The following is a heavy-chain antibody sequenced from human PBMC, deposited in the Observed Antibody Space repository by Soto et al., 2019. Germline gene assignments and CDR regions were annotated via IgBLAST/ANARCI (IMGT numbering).Heavy chain of an antibody. CDR2: IKHDGSVQ. CDR3: ARASYSNAWYRFDL. Sequence: GGSLRLSCEASGFTFSGYWMSWVRQAPGKGLGWVADIKHDGSVQYYVDSVKGRFTISRDNAKKLLYLQMNGLRAEDTALYYCARASYSNAWYRFDLWGQGTLVTVSS. J-gene: IGHJ4*02. CDR1: GFTFSGYW. D-gene: IGHD4-4*01. V-gene: IGHV3-7*03.